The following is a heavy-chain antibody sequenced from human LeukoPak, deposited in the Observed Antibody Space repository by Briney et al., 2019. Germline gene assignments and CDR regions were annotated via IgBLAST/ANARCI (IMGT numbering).Heavy chain of an antibody. D-gene: IGHD2-15*01. CDR1: GFTFSSYT. CDR3: AKQLGYCSDGSCYFPY. CDR2: INNRGSST. Sequence: GGSLRLSCAASGFTFSSYTMSWVRQAPGEGLEWLSAINNRGSSTYYAGSVKDRFTISRDNSKSTLCLQMNSLRAEDTAVYYCAKQLGYCSDGSCYFPYWGQGTLVTVSS. J-gene: IGHJ4*02. V-gene: IGHV3-23*01.